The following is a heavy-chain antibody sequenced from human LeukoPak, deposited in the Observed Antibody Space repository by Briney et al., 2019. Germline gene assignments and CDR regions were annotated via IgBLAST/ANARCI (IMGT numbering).Heavy chain of an antibody. Sequence: GGSLRLSCAASGFMFSTYSMNWVRQAPGKGLEWLSYIGGGTTTHIFYADSVKGGFTISRDNAKNSLFLQMNSLRDEDTAVYFCVRDTYYYHNSGYYLDYWGQGTLVTVSS. J-gene: IGHJ4*02. CDR1: GFMFSTYS. D-gene: IGHD3-22*01. V-gene: IGHV3-48*02. CDR2: IGGGTTTHI. CDR3: VRDTYYYHNSGYYLDY.